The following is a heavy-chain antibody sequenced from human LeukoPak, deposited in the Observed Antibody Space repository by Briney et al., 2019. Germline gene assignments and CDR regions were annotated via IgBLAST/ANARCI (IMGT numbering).Heavy chain of an antibody. J-gene: IGHJ4*02. CDR1: GGSISSYY. V-gene: IGHV4-59*08. CDR3: AKGANYNWDS. Sequence: PSETLSLTCTVSGGSISSYYWSWIRQPPGKGLEWIGYIYYSGSTNYNPSLKSRVTISADTSKNQFSLSLTSVTAADTAIYYCAKGANYNWDSWGQGTLVTVSS. D-gene: IGHD1-20*01. CDR2: IYYSGST.